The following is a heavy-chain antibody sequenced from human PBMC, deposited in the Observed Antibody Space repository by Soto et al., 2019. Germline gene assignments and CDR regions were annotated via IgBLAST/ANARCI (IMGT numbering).Heavy chain of an antibody. Sequence: QVQLVQSGAELKKPGSSVKVSCEASGGSFISYSFTWVRQAPGQGLEWMGRIIPILNKANYALKFQDRVTITADRSTRTAYMELRSLRPEDTAVYYCAKSLLFVDHAYMDVWGKGTTVTVSS. CDR1: GGSFISYS. V-gene: IGHV1-69*02. CDR2: IIPILNKA. CDR3: AKSLLFVDHAYMDV. D-gene: IGHD2-15*01. J-gene: IGHJ6*03.